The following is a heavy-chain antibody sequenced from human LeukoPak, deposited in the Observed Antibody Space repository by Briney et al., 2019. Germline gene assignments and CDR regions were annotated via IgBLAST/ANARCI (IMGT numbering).Heavy chain of an antibody. V-gene: IGHV4-34*01. CDR3: ARGEYQLLYPTPYFDY. CDR1: GGSFSGYY. Sequence: SETLSLTCAVYGGSFSGYYWSWIRQPPGKGLEWIEEINHSGSTNYNPSLKSRVTISVDTSKNQFSLKLSSVTAADTAVYYCARGEYQLLYPTPYFDYWGQGTLVTVSS. CDR2: INHSGST. J-gene: IGHJ4*02. D-gene: IGHD2-2*02.